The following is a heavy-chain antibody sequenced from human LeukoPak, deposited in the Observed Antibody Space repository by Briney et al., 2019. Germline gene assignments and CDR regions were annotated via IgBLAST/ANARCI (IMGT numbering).Heavy chain of an antibody. CDR1: GFTFSSYA. J-gene: IGHJ4*02. Sequence: PGRSLRLSCAASGFTFSSYAMHWVRQAPGKGLEWVAVISYDGSNKYYADSVKGRFTISRDNSKNTLYLQMNSLRAEDTAVYYCARDLNYGDWGVFDYWGQGTLVTVSS. CDR3: ARDLNYGDWGVFDY. V-gene: IGHV3-30-3*01. D-gene: IGHD4-17*01. CDR2: ISYDGSNK.